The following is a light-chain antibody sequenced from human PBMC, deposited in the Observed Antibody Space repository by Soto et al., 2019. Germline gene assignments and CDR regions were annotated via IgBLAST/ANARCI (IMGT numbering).Light chain of an antibody. Sequence: EIVLTQSPATLSFSPGERATLSCRASQSVSSYLAWYQQKPGQAPRLLIYDASNRATGIPARFSGSVSGTDFTLTISSLEPEDFAVYYCQQRSNWPTFGGGTKVEIK. CDR1: QSVSSY. CDR2: DAS. J-gene: IGKJ4*01. V-gene: IGKV3-11*01. CDR3: QQRSNWPT.